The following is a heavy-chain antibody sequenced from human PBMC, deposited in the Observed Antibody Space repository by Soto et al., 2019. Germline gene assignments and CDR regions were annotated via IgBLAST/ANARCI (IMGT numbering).Heavy chain of an antibody. CDR3: ARGGSSSEEGYFQH. CDR1: GGSISSYY. CDR2: IYYSGST. V-gene: IGHV4-59*01. D-gene: IGHD6-13*01. J-gene: IGHJ1*01. Sequence: PSETLSLTCTVSGGSISSYYWSWIRQPPGKGLEWIGYIYYSGSTNYNPSLKSRVTISVDTSKNQFSLKLSSVTAADTAVYYCARGGSSSEEGYFQHWGQGTLVTVSS.